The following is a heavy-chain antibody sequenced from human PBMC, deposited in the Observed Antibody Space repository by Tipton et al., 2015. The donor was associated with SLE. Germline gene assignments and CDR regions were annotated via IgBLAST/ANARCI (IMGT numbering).Heavy chain of an antibody. Sequence: TLSLTCTVSGGSIRSSRYYWGWIRQSPGKGLEWIGFTFSSATTYYNPSLRSRSTISIDTSKSHFSLKLTSVTATDTAVYYCVRQRLWSDYWGQGNLVTVSS. V-gene: IGHV4-39*01. CDR1: GGSIRSSRYY. CDR3: VRQRLWSDY. D-gene: IGHD2-21*01. CDR2: TFSSATT. J-gene: IGHJ4*02.